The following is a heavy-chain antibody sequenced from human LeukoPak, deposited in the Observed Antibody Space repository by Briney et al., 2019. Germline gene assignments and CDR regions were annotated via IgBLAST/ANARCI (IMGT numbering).Heavy chain of an antibody. CDR1: GYRFTSYW. CDR2: IYPGDSDT. J-gene: IGHJ6*03. Sequence: GESLKISCKGSGYRFTSYWIGWVRQMPGKGLEWMGMIYPGDSDTTYSPSFQGHVTISADKSISTAYLQWSSLKASDTAMYYCARLVSWHPDVGSGSYFYYYYYMDVWGKETTVTVSS. CDR3: ARLVSWHPDVGSGSYFYYYYYMDV. V-gene: IGHV5-51*01. D-gene: IGHD3-10*01.